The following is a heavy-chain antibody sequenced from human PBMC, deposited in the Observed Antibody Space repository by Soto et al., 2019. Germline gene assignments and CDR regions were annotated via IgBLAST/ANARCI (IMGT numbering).Heavy chain of an antibody. V-gene: IGHV3-66*01. CDR1: GFTVSSNY. CDR2: IYSGGST. Sequence: LGGSLRLSCAASGFTVSSNYMSWVRQAPGKGLEWVSVIYSGGSTYYADSVKGRFTISRDNSKNTLYLQMNSLRAEDTAVYYCAREGLTGYSSSWYPWGQGTLVTVSS. J-gene: IGHJ5*02. D-gene: IGHD6-13*01. CDR3: AREGLTGYSSSWYP.